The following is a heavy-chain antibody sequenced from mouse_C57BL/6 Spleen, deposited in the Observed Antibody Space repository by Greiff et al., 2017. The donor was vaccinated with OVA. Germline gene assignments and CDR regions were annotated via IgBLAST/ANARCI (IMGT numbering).Heavy chain of an antibody. Sequence: EVKLQEPGPGLVKPSQSLSLTCSVTGYSITSGYYWNWIRQFPGNKLEWMGYISYDGSNNYNPSLKNRISLTRDTSKHQFFLKLNSVTTEDTATYYCARYFDYWGQGTTLTVSS. CDR3: ARYFDY. CDR2: ISYDGSN. J-gene: IGHJ2*01. V-gene: IGHV3-6*01. CDR1: GYSITSGYY.